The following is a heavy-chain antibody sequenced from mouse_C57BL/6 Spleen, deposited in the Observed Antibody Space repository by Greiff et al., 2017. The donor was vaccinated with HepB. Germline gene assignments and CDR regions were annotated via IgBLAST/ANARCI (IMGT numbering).Heavy chain of an antibody. CDR3: ARRAQAYYSHPFAY. CDR1: GYTFTSYW. V-gene: IGHV1-50*01. CDR2: IDPSDSYT. J-gene: IGHJ3*01. D-gene: IGHD2-12*01. Sequence: VQLQQPGAELVKPGASVKLSCKASGYTFTSYWMQWVKQRPGQGLEWIGEIDPSDSYTNYNQKFKGKATLTVDTSSSTAYMQLSSLTSEDSAVYYCARRAQAYYSHPFAYWGQGTLVTVSA.